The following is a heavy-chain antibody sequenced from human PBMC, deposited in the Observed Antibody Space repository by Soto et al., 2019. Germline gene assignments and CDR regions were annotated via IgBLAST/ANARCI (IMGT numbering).Heavy chain of an antibody. CDR3: ARGLTGYNSGWYATWCFDS. D-gene: IGHD6-19*01. CDR1: GFTFNNYA. V-gene: IGHV3-23*01. CDR2: ISGSAATT. J-gene: IGHJ4*02. Sequence: GGSLRLSCAASGFTFNNYAMNWVRQAPGKGLEWVSGISGSAATTHFADSVKGRFTISRDNSKNTVYLQMNSLRVDDTAVYYCARGLTGYNSGWYATWCFDSVGQGPLVTGSS.